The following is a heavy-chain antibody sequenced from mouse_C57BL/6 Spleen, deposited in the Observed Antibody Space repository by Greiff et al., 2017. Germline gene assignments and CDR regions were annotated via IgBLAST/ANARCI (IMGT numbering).Heavy chain of an antibody. CDR2: INPNYGTT. J-gene: IGHJ4*01. Sequence: EVQLQQSGPELVKPGASVKISCKASGYSFTDYNMNWVKQSNGKSLEWIGVINPNYGTTSYNQKFKGKATLTVDQSSSTASLQLNSLTSEDSAVYYCARSVLDGYYVELDYWGQGTSVTVSS. CDR1: GYSFTDYN. CDR3: ARSVLDGYYVELDY. D-gene: IGHD2-3*01. V-gene: IGHV1-39*01.